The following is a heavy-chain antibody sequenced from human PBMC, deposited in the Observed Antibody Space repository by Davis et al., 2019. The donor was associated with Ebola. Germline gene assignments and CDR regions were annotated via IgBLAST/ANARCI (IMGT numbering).Heavy chain of an antibody. Sequence: ASVHVSCKSSGYRFTSYYMHWVRQAPGQGLDWMGIINPITGGTSYAQNFQVRVNMTRDTSTSTVYMELSSLRSEDTAVYYCAREGGRYYDSSGYVFDIWGQGTMVKVSS. D-gene: IGHD3-22*01. CDR1: GYRFTSYY. V-gene: IGHV1-46*01. CDR2: INPITGGT. J-gene: IGHJ3*02. CDR3: AREGGRYYDSSGYVFDI.